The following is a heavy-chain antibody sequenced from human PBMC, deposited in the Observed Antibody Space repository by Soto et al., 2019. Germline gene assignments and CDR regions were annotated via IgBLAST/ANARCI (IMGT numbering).Heavy chain of an antibody. V-gene: IGHV4-30-4*01. CDR3: ARVWFGEFPKSDP. D-gene: IGHD3-10*01. CDR2: IYYSGSA. CDR1: GGPISSGNYY. Sequence: QVQLQESGPGLVKPSQTLSLTCTVSGGPISSGNYYWSWIRQSPGKGLEWMGYIYYSGSAYYNPSLKSRVAMSVDTSKNHFSLKLTSVTAADTAVYYGARVWFGEFPKSDPWGQGTLVTVSS. J-gene: IGHJ5*02.